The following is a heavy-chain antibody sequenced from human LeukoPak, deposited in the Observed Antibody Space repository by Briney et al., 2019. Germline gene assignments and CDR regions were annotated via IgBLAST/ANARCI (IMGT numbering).Heavy chain of an antibody. J-gene: IGHJ3*02. Sequence: GGSLRLSCAASGFTFSSYSMNWVRQAPGKGLEWVSSISSSSSYIYYADSVKGRFTISRDNAKNSLYLQMNSLRAEDTAVYYCARASPYGDYVIGAFDIWGQGTMVTVSS. D-gene: IGHD4-17*01. CDR3: ARASPYGDYVIGAFDI. V-gene: IGHV3-21*01. CDR1: GFTFSSYS. CDR2: ISSSSSYI.